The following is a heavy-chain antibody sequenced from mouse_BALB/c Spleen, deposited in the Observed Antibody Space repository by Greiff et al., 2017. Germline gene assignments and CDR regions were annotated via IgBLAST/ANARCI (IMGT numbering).Heavy chain of an antibody. CDR3: ARGRDDGYYEDWYFDV. D-gene: IGHD2-3*01. J-gene: IGHJ1*01. CDR1: GFTFSSYA. V-gene: IGHV5-6-5*01. Sequence: EVQVVESGGGLVKPGGSLKLSCAASGFTFSSYAMSWVRQTPEKRLEWVASISSGGSTYYPDSVKGRFTISRDNARNILYLQMSSLRSEETAMYYCARGRDDGYYEDWYFDVWGAGTTVTVSS. CDR2: ISSGGST.